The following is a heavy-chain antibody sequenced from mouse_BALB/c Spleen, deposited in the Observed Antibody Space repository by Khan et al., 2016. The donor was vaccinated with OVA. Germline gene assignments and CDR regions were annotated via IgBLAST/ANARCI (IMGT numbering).Heavy chain of an antibody. J-gene: IGHJ4*01. Sequence: VQLKESGPGLVKPSQSLSLTCTVTGYSITTNYAWDWIRQFPGNKLEWMGYISYSGSTSYNPSLKSRISITRDTSKNQFFLQLNSVTNEDTATYYAANKNYYGYAVDYWGQGTSVTVSS. CDR1: GYSITTNYA. D-gene: IGHD1-1*01. CDR2: ISYSGST. V-gene: IGHV3-2*02. CDR3: ANKNYYGYAVDY.